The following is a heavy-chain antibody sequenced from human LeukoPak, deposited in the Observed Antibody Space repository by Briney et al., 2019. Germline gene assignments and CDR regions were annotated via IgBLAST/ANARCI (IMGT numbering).Heavy chain of an antibody. J-gene: IGHJ4*02. CDR3: ARGYCNSTSCYTFDY. CDR1: GGSISGYY. Sequence: SETLSLTCTVSGGSISGYYWSWIRQPPGKGLEWIGRIYTSGSTNYNPSLKSRVTMSLDTSKNQFSLKLSSVTAADTAVYYCARGYCNSTSCYTFDYWGQGTLATASS. CDR2: IYTSGST. D-gene: IGHD2-2*01. V-gene: IGHV4-4*07.